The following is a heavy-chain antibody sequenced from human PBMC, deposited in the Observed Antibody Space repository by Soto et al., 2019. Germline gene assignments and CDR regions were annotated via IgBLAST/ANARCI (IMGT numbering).Heavy chain of an antibody. Sequence: QVQLVQSGAEVKKPGASVKVSCKASGYTLSNYAITWVRQAPGQGLECMGWIRGYKGNKNYAHKLTDRVTMTTDTSTSPVYMELRRLRSDETAVYYCAIDTTYSSGWNFNYWGHGTLVTVSS. D-gene: IGHD6-19*01. CDR2: IRGYKGNK. CDR3: AIDTTYSSGWNFNY. J-gene: IGHJ4*01. CDR1: GYTLSNYA. V-gene: IGHV1-18*01.